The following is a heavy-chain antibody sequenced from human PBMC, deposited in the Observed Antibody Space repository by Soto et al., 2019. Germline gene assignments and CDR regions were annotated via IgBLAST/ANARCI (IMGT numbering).Heavy chain of an antibody. CDR3: ARDLYYYGMDV. V-gene: IGHV3-48*03. CDR1: GFTFSSYE. J-gene: IGHJ6*02. CDR2: ISSSGSTI. Sequence: GGSLRLSCAASGFTFSSYEMNWVRQAPGKGLEWVSYISSSGSTIYYADSVKGRFTISRDNAKNPLYLQMNSLRAEDTAVYYCARDLYYYGMDVWGQGTTVTVSS.